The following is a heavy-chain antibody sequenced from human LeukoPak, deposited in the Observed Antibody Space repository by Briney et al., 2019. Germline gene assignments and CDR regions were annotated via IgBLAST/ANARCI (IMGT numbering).Heavy chain of an antibody. J-gene: IGHJ4*02. CDR1: GYSISSGYY. CDR2: IYHSGST. D-gene: IGHD3-10*01. CDR3: ARHLTRYYYGSGSLDY. Sequence: PSETLSLTCTVSGYSISSGYYWGWIRQPPGKGLEWIGNIYHSGSTYSNPSLKSRVIISVDTSKNQFSLKLSSVTAADTAVYYCARHLTRYYYGSGSLDYWGQGTLVTVSS. V-gene: IGHV4-38-2*02.